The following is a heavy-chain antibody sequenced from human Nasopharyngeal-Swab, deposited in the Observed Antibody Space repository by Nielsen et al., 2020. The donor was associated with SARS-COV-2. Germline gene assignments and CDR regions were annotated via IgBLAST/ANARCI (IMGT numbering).Heavy chain of an antibody. Sequence: SETLSLTCTVSGDSITSSNYYWTWLRQPPGKGLEWIGCTSYSGSTFYNPSLKSRLNISLDTSKSQFSLNLTSVTAADMAVYYCAGEATHHYGSGSYSRFDRWGQGSLVTVSS. D-gene: IGHD3-10*01. CDR1: GDSITSSNYY. V-gene: IGHV4-30-4*01. CDR3: AGEATHHYGSGSYSRFDR. J-gene: IGHJ4*02. CDR2: TSYSGST.